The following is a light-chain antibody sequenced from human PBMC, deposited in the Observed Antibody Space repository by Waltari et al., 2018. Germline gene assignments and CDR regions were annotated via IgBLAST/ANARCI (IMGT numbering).Light chain of an antibody. V-gene: IGKV4-1*01. CDR2: WAS. Sequence: ATINCKSSQSVLYSSNNKNYLAWYQQKPGQPPKLLIYWASTRESGVPDRFSGSGSGTDFTLTISSLQAEDVAVYYCQQYLSTPPTFGQGTKVEIK. CDR3: QQYLSTPPT. CDR1: QSVLYSSNNKNY. J-gene: IGKJ1*01.